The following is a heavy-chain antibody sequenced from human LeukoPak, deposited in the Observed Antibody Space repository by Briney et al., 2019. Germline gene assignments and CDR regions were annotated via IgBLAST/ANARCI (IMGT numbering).Heavy chain of an antibody. CDR1: GITFSDYY. CDR3: ARGGYCSNVVCYTSRSPDY. D-gene: IGHD2-8*01. J-gene: IGHJ4*02. Sequence: PGGSLRLSCVASGITFSDYYMNWIRQAPGKGLEWVSYISGSGSTKYYADSVKGRFTISRDNAKNSLYLQMNSLRAEDTAVYYCARGGYCSNVVCYTSRSPDYWGQGTLVTVSS. V-gene: IGHV3-11*01. CDR2: ISGSGSTK.